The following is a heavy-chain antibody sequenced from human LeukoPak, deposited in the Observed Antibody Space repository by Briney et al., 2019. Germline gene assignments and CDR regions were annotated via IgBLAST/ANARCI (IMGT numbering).Heavy chain of an antibody. CDR2: INSDGSST. D-gene: IGHD2-15*01. V-gene: IGHV3-74*01. Sequence: GGSLRLSCAASGFTFSSYWMHWVRQAPGKGLVWVSRINSDGSSTSYADSVKGRFTISRDNAKNTLYLQMNSLRAEDTAVYYCATGRYCRGNTCFFDYWGQGTLLTVSS. J-gene: IGHJ4*02. CDR3: ATGRYCRGNTCFFDY. CDR1: GFTFSSYW.